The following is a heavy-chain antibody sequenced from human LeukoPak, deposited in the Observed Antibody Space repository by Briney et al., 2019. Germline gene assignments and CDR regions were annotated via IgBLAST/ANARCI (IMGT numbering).Heavy chain of an antibody. V-gene: IGHV4-4*07. Sequence: SETLSLTCTVSGGSISSYYWSWIRQPAGKGLEWIGRIYTSGSTNYNPSLKSRVTISVDKSKNQFTLKLSSVTAADTAVYYCARDYGSGSWGYMDVWGKGTTVTVSS. D-gene: IGHD3-10*01. J-gene: IGHJ6*03. CDR2: IYTSGST. CDR1: GGSISSYY. CDR3: ARDYGSGSWGYMDV.